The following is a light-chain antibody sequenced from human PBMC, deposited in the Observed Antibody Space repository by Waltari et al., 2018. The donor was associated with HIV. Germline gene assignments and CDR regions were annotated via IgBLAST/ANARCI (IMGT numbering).Light chain of an antibody. Sequence: SYELTQPPSVSVSPGQPATIPCSGDGLGNKYLSWYQQRPGQSPVLVIYKDDKRPSGIPERFSGSNSGYTATLTISGAQAMDEAAYYCQAWDSSVGVVFGGGTNLTVL. J-gene: IGLJ2*01. CDR3: QAWDSSVGVV. CDR1: GLGNKY. V-gene: IGLV3-1*01. CDR2: KDD.